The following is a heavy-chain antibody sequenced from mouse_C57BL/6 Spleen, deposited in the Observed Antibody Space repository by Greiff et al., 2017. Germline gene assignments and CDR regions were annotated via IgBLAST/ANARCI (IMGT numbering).Heavy chain of an antibody. D-gene: IGHD1-1*01. CDR1: GFNIKNTY. CDR2: IDPANGNT. V-gene: IGHV14-3*01. J-gene: IGHJ4*01. Sequence: EVQRVESVAELVRPGASVKLSCTASGFNIKNTYMHWVKQRPEQGLEWIGRIDPANGNTKYAPKFQGKATITADTSSNTAYLQLSSLTSEDTAIYYCAREAYYGSSYYAMDYWGQGTSVTVSS. CDR3: AREAYYGSSYYAMDY.